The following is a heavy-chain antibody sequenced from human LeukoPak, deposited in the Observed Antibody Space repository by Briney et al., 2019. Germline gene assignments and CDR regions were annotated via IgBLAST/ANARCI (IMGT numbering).Heavy chain of an antibody. D-gene: IGHD3-22*01. CDR2: IWSDGSDK. J-gene: IGHJ4*02. Sequence: GRSLRLSCAASGFTFSNYDMHWVRQAPGKGLEWLAVIWSDGSDKYYEDSVKGRFTISRDNSKNTLDLQMNSLRAEDTAVYYCARAPQWLLFDYWGQGTLVTVSS. CDR1: GFTFSNYD. CDR3: ARAPQWLLFDY. V-gene: IGHV3-33*01.